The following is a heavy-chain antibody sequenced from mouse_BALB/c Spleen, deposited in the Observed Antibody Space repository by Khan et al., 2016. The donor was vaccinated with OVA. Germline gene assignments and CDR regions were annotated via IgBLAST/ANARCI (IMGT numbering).Heavy chain of an antibody. D-gene: IGHD3-3*01. CDR3: AGGCAY. V-gene: IGHV3-2*02. J-gene: IGHJ3*01. CDR1: GYSITSDYA. CDR2: ISYSGST. Sequence: EVQLQESGPGLVKPSQSLSLTCTVTGYSITSDYAWNWIRQFPGNKLEWMGYISYSGSTSYTPSLKSRISITRDTSKNQIFLQLNSVTTEDTATXDCAGGCAYWGQGTLVTVSA.